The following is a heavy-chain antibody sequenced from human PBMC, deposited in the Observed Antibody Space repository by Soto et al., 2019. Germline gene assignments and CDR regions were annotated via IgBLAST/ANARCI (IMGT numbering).Heavy chain of an antibody. V-gene: IGHV1-58*01. J-gene: IGHJ4*02. CDR2: IVVGSGNT. CDR1: GFTFTSSA. CDR3: AAARGYYYGSGSYYEM. Sequence: QMQLVQSGPEVKKPGTSVKVSCKASGFTFTSSAVQWVRQARGQRLEWIGWIVVGSGNTNYAQKFQERVTITRDMSTSTAYMELSSLRSEDTAVYYCAAARGYYYGSGSYYEMWGQGTLVTVSS. D-gene: IGHD3-10*01.